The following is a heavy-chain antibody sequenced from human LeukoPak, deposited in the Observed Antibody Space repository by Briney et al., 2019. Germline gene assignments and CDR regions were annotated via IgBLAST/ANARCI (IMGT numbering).Heavy chain of an antibody. CDR1: GASINSHY. V-gene: IGHV4-4*07. J-gene: IGHJ4*02. D-gene: IGHD5-24*01. Sequence: SETLSLTCTVSGASINSHYWSWIRQPAGKGLEWMGRIYISGSTNYNPSLKSRVTISVDTSKNQFSLKLSSVTAADTAVYYCARGGGGWLPFDYWGQGTLVTVSS. CDR2: IYISGST. CDR3: ARGGGGWLPFDY.